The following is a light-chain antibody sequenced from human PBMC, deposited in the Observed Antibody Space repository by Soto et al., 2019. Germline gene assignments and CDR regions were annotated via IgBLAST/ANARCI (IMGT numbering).Light chain of an antibody. V-gene: IGKV3-20*01. Sequence: EIVLTQSPGTLSLSPGERATLSCRASPSVSSSYLAWYQKKPGQAHRLLIYGASSRTTGIPDRFSGSGSGTDFTLTISRLEPEDVAVYYCQQYGTSPRTFGQGTKVEIK. CDR1: PSVSSSY. CDR3: QQYGTSPRT. CDR2: GAS. J-gene: IGKJ1*01.